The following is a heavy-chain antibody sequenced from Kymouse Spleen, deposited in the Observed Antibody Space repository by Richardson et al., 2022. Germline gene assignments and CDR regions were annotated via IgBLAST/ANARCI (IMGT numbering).Heavy chain of an antibody. D-gene: IGHD6-6*01. V-gene: IGHV3-7*01. Sequence: EVQLVESGGGLVQPGGSLRLSCAASGFTFSSYWMSWVRQAPGKGLEWVANIKQDGSEKYYVDSVKGRFTISRDNAKNSLYLQMNSLRAEDTAVYYCAREWGSSARAFDYWGQGTLVTVSS. CDR2: IKQDGSEK. J-gene: IGHJ4*02. CDR3: AREWGSSARAFDY. CDR1: GFTFSSYW.